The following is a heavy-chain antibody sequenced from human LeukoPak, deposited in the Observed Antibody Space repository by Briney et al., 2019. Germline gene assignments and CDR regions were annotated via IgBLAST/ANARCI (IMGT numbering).Heavy chain of an antibody. D-gene: IGHD3-22*01. V-gene: IGHV1-69*13. Sequence: ASVKVSCKASGGTFSSYAISWVRQAPGQGLEWMGGIIPILGTANYAQKFQGRVTITADESTSTAYMELSSLRSEDTAVYYCATHLGSGYYSPFDYWGQGTLVTVSS. CDR2: IIPILGTA. CDR3: ATHLGSGYYSPFDY. CDR1: GGTFSSYA. J-gene: IGHJ4*02.